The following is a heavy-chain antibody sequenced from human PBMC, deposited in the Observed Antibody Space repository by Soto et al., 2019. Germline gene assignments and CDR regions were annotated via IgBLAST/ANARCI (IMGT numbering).Heavy chain of an antibody. CDR3: ARDYGSSSGWTRFDY. V-gene: IGHV1-2*02. CDR1: GYTFNGYY. J-gene: IGHJ4*02. Sequence: QLQLVQSGAEVKKPGASVKVSCKASGYTFNGYYMHWVRQAPGQGLEWMGWINPNSGGTNYAQKFQGRVTMTRETSISTAYMELSRLRSDDTAVYYCARDYGSSSGWTRFDYWGQGTLVTVAS. D-gene: IGHD6-19*01. CDR2: INPNSGGT.